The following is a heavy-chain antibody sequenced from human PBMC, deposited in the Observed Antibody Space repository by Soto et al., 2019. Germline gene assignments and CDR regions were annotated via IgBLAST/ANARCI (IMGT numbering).Heavy chain of an antibody. CDR2: IDWDDDK. J-gene: IGHJ6*02. Sequence: GSGPTLVNPTQTLTLTCTFSGFSLSTSGMCVSWIRQPPGKALEWLALIDWDDDKYYSTSLKTRLTISKDTSKNQVVLTMTNMDPVDTATYYCARISRGMAGLYGMDVWGQGTTVTVSS. V-gene: IGHV2-70*01. D-gene: IGHD6-19*01. CDR1: GFSLSTSGMC. CDR3: ARISRGMAGLYGMDV.